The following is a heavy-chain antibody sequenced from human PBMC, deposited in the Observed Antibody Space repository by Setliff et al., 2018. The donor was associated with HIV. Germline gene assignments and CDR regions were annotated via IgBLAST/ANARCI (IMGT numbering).Heavy chain of an antibody. Sequence: ASVKVSCKASGYTFTGYYMHWVRQAPGQGLEWMGWINPNSGGTNYAQKFQGRVTMTRDTSISTAYMELSRLRSDDTAVYYCAREWVSSSQSSCAFDIGGQGTMVTVSS. D-gene: IGHD6-6*01. CDR3: AREWVSSSQSSCAFDI. CDR1: GYTFTGYY. CDR2: INPNSGGT. V-gene: IGHV1-2*02. J-gene: IGHJ3*02.